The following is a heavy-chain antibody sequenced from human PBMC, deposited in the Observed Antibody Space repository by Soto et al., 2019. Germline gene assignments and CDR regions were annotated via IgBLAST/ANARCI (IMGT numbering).Heavy chain of an antibody. J-gene: IGHJ5*02. CDR3: ARHGYCSGGSCYGYWFDP. CDR2: IYHSGST. Sequence: SETLSLTCAVSGGSISSSNWCSCVRQPPGKGLEWIGEIYHSGSTNYNPSLKSRVTISVDKSKNQFSLKLSSVTAADTAVYYCARHGYCSGGSCYGYWFDPWGQGTLVTVSS. V-gene: IGHV4-4*02. CDR1: GGSISSSNW. D-gene: IGHD2-15*01.